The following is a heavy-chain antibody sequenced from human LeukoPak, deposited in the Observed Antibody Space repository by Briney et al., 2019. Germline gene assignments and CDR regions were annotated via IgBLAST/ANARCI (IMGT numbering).Heavy chain of an antibody. CDR2: IRSKSNSYAS. CDR3: TRQRFGELA. V-gene: IGHV3-73*01. Sequence: QSGGSLRLSCAASGFSFSGSAMHWVRQTSGKGLEWVGRIRSKSNSYASAYAASVKGRFTISRDDSKNTAYLQMSSLKTEDTAVYYCTRQRFGELAWGQGTTVTVSS. D-gene: IGHD3-10*01. CDR1: GFSFSGSA. J-gene: IGHJ6*02.